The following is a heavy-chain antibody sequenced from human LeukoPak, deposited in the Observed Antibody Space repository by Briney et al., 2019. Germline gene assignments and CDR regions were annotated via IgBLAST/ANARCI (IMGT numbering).Heavy chain of an antibody. Sequence: PSETLSLTCTVSGGSISSSSYYWGWIRPPPGKGLEWIGSIYYSGSTYYNPSLKSRVTISVDTSKNQFSRKLSSVTAADTAVYYCARRDGDFDYWGQGTLVTVSS. D-gene: IGHD4-17*01. J-gene: IGHJ4*02. V-gene: IGHV4-39*01. CDR3: ARRDGDFDY. CDR1: GGSISSSSYY. CDR2: IYYSGST.